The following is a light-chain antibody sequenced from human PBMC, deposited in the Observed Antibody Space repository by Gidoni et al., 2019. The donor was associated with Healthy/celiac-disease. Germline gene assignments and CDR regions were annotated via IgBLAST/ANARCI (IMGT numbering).Light chain of an antibody. J-gene: IGKJ5*01. CDR2: GAS. CDR1: QSVSSSY. Sequence: EIVLTQSPGTLSLSPGERATLSCRASQSVSSSYLAWYQQKPGQAPRLLIHGASSRAPGIPDRFSGSGSGTDLTLTISRLEPEDFAVYYCPQYGSSHTFGQGTRLEIK. V-gene: IGKV3-20*01. CDR3: PQYGSSHT.